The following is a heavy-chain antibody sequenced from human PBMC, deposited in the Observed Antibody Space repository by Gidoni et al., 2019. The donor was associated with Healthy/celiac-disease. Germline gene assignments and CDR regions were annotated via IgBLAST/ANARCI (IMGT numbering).Heavy chain of an antibody. Sequence: EVQLVESGGGLVQPGGSLRLSCAASGFTFSSYWMHWVRQAPGKGLVWVSRINSDGSSTSYADSVKGRFTISRDNAKNTLCLQMNSLRAEDTAVYYCAREGQWLAAFDYWGQGTLVTVSS. V-gene: IGHV3-74*01. CDR2: INSDGSST. D-gene: IGHD6-19*01. CDR3: AREGQWLAAFDY. J-gene: IGHJ4*02. CDR1: GFTFSSYW.